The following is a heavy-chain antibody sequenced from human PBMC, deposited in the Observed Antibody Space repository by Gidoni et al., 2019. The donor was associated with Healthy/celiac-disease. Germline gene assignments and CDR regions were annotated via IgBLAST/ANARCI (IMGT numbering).Heavy chain of an antibody. CDR3: AREKGYSSSSREVFFDY. J-gene: IGHJ4*02. CDR1: GASIRRRGYY. V-gene: IGHV4-31*03. CDR2: INYSGST. Sequence: QVQLQESGSGLVKPSQTLSLTCTVSGASIRRRGYYWRWIRQHPGKGLEWIGYINYSGSTYYNPSLKSRVTISVDTSKNQFSLKLSSGTAADTAVYYCAREKGYSSSSREVFFDYWGQGTLVTVSS. D-gene: IGHD6-6*01.